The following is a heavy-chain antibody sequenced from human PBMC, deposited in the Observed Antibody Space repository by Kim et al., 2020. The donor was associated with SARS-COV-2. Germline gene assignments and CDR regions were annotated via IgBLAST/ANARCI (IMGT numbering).Heavy chain of an antibody. V-gene: IGHV3-74*01. CDR1: GFTFSSYW. Sequence: GGSLRLSCAASGFTFSSYWMHWVRQAPGKGLVWVSRINSDGITTSYADSVKGRFTISRDNAKSTLYLQMNNLRAEDTAVYYCASRRYTGTYYYFDYWGQGTLVTVSS. D-gene: IGHD1-26*01. CDR3: ASRRYTGTYYYFDY. CDR2: INSDGITT. J-gene: IGHJ4*02.